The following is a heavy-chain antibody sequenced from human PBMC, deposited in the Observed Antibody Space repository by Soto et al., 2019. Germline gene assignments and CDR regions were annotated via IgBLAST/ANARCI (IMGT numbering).Heavy chain of an antibody. J-gene: IGHJ5*02. V-gene: IGHV3-23*01. CDR1: GFPFSSTD. CDR3: AKNSGWFNT. Sequence: HLLQSGGGLIQPGGSLTLSCAASGFPFSSTDMTWVRQAPGKGLEWVSTISGSGEITYYADSVKGRFTISRDNPMNTVYLRMNSLRADDTALYYCAKNSGWFNTWGQGALVTVSS. CDR2: ISGSGEIT. D-gene: IGHD3-10*01.